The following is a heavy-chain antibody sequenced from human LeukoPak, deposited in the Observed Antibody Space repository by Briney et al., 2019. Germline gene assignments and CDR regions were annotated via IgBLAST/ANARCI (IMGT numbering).Heavy chain of an antibody. CDR1: GFTFSSYA. CDR3: AKHIAAAGTGIYY. J-gene: IGHJ4*02. V-gene: IGHV3-23*01. Sequence: GGSLRLSCAASGFTFSSYAMSWVRQAPGKGLERVSAISGSGGSTYYADSVKGRFTISRDNSKNTLYLQMNSLRAEDTAVYYCAKHIAAAGTGIYYWGQGTLVTVSS. CDR2: ISGSGGST. D-gene: IGHD6-13*01.